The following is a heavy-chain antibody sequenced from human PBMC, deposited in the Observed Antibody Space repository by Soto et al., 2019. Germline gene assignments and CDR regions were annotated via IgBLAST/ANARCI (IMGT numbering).Heavy chain of an antibody. J-gene: IGHJ6*02. Sequence: PSETLSLTCTVSGGSISSGGYYWSWLRQHPGKGLEWIGYIYYSGSTYYNPSLKSRVTISVDTSKNQFSLKLSSVTAADTAVYYCAASCVACGGFNYYGMDVWGQGTTVTVSS. D-gene: IGHD5-12*01. V-gene: IGHV4-31*03. CDR2: IYYSGST. CDR1: GGSISSGGYY. CDR3: AASCVACGGFNYYGMDV.